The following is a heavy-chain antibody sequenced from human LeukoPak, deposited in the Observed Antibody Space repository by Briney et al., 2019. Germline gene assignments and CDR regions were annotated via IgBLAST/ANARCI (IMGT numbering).Heavy chain of an antibody. Sequence: GGSLRLSCAASGLTVSSNYMSWVRQAPGKGLEWVAVLYSGGTTYYADSVKGRFTISRDNSKNTLYLQMNSLRAEDTAVYYCARDSPVCSGGSCYSYYYYYGMDVWGQGTTVTVSS. CDR1: GLTVSSNY. CDR3: ARDSPVCSGGSCYSYYYYYGMDV. J-gene: IGHJ6*02. V-gene: IGHV3-66*01. D-gene: IGHD2-15*01. CDR2: LYSGGTT.